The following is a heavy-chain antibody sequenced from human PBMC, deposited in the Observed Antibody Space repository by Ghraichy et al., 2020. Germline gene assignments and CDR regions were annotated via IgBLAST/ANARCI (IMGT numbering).Heavy chain of an antibody. CDR3: ARGKRTTIFGVVPFDY. J-gene: IGHJ4*02. V-gene: IGHV4-34*01. CDR2: INHSGST. CDR1: GGSFSGYY. D-gene: IGHD3-3*01. Sequence: SETLSLTCAVYGGSFSGYYWSWIRQPPGKGLEWIGEINHSGSTNYNPSLKSRVTISVDTSKNQFSLKLSSVTAADTAVYYCARGKRTTIFGVVPFDYWGQGTLVTVSS.